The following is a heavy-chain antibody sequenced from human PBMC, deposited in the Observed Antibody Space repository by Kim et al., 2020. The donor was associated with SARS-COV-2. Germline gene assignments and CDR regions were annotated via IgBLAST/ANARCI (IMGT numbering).Heavy chain of an antibody. V-gene: IGHV3-15*01. J-gene: IGHJ4*02. CDR2: GTT. D-gene: IGHD2-15*01. Sequence: GTTDFAARVKGRVSISRDDAKNTFYLQMNSLKTEDTAVYYCTTADRSILDYWGQGTLVTVSS. CDR3: TTADRSILDY.